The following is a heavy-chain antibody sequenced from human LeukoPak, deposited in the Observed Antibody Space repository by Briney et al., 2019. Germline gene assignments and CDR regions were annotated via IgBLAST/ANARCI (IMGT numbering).Heavy chain of an antibody. CDR3: AREHYDILTGLYIDAFDI. CDR1: GGSISGYY. CDR2: IYYSGST. J-gene: IGHJ3*02. V-gene: IGHV4-59*01. D-gene: IGHD3-9*01. Sequence: SETLSLTCTVSGGSISGYYWSWIRQPPGKGLEWIGYIYYSGSTNYNPSLKSRVTISVDTSKNQFSLKLSSVAAADTAVYYCAREHYDILTGLYIDAFDIWGPGTRVTVSS.